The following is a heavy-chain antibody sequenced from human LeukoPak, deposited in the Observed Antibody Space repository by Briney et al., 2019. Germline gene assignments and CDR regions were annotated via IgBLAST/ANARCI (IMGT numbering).Heavy chain of an antibody. CDR3: ASRDLCSGGTCYGLRY. CDR2: IGTSGDVN. CDR1: GFTFSTYD. D-gene: IGHD2-15*01. J-gene: IGHJ4*02. Sequence: GGSLRLSCTASGFTFSTYDMTWVRQAPGKGLEWVSGIGTSGDVNYNADSVKGRFTISRDNAKNTLYLQMNSLRVDDTAVYYCASRDLCSGGTCYGLRYWGQGTLDTVSS. V-gene: IGHV3-23*01.